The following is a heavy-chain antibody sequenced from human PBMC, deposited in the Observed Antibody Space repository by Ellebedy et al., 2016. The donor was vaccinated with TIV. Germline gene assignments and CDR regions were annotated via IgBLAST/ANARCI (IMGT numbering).Heavy chain of an antibody. V-gene: IGHV5-51*01. D-gene: IGHD6-19*01. CDR3: ARLLRDYSSGYLDS. Sequence: ASVKVSCKASDNTLRNYGIAWVRQMPGEGLEWMGIIYPGDSDTRYTPSFEGQVAFSVDKSTSTAYLQWSSLKASDTAIYYCARLLRDYSSGYLDSWGQGTLVTVSS. CDR2: IYPGDSDT. CDR1: DNTLRNYG. J-gene: IGHJ4*02.